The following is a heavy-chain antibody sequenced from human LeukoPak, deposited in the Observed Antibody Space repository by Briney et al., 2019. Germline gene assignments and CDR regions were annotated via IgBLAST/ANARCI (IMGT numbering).Heavy chain of an antibody. D-gene: IGHD2-21*01. CDR2: ISYDGSNK. CDR3: ARGRAGIARKYFDY. CDR1: GFTFSSYG. V-gene: IGHV3-30*03. Sequence: GGSLRLSCAASGFTFSSYGMHWVRQAPGKGLEWVAVISYDGSNKYYADSVKGRFTISRDNSKNTLYLQMNSLRAEDTAVYYCARGRAGIARKYFDYWGQGTLVTVSS. J-gene: IGHJ4*02.